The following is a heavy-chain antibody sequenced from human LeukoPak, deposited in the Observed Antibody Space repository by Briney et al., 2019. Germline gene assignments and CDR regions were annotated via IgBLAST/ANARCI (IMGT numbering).Heavy chain of an antibody. Sequence: GGSLRLSCTASGFTLSSYEMSWIRQAPGKGLEWVSSIDYSGGNTYYADSVKGRFTISRDNSKNTLYLQLNSLRGDDTAVYYCAKDYDFWSGYQGDAFDIWGQGTMVTVSS. CDR1: GFTLSSYE. D-gene: IGHD3-3*01. J-gene: IGHJ3*02. CDR3: AKDYDFWSGYQGDAFDI. CDR2: IDYSGGNT. V-gene: IGHV3-23*01.